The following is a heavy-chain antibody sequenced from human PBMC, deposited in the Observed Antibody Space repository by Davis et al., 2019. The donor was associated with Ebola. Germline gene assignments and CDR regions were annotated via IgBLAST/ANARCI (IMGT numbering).Heavy chain of an antibody. CDR1: GFTFDDYA. J-gene: IGHJ4*02. V-gene: IGHV3-9*01. D-gene: IGHD2-15*01. Sequence: GGSLRLSCAASGFTFDDYAMHWVRQAPGKGLEWVSGISWNSGSIGYADSVKGRFTISRDNAKNSLYLQMNSLRAEDTAVYYCARAGSYRFDYWGQGTLVTVSS. CDR3: ARAGSYRFDY. CDR2: ISWNSGSI.